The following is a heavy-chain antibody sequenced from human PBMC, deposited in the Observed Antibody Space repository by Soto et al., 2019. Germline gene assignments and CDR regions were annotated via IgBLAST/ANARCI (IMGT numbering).Heavy chain of an antibody. CDR1: GGSISSYY. Sequence: SETLSLTCTVSGGSISSYYWSWIRQPPGKGLEWIGDIYYSGSTNYNPSLKSRVTISVDTSKNQFSLKLSSVTAADTAVYYCARRGLRYFDSGYYMDVWGKGTTVTVSS. CDR2: IYYSGST. V-gene: IGHV4-59*01. CDR3: ARRGLRYFDSGYYMDV. J-gene: IGHJ6*03. D-gene: IGHD3-9*01.